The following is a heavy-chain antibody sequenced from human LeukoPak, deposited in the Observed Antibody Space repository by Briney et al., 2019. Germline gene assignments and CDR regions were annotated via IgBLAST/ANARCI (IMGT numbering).Heavy chain of an antibody. CDR3: ARDRSDGNYYMVV. CDR2: IYGGGST. J-gene: IGHJ6*03. V-gene: IGHV3-53*01. Sequence: GGSLRLSCAASGFTVSNKYMSWVRQAPGKGLEWISVIYGGGSTSYADSVKGRFTISRDNSKNTLYLQVNSLRADDTAVYYCARDRSDGNYYMVVWGKGTTVTVSS. D-gene: IGHD5-24*01. CDR1: GFTVSNKY.